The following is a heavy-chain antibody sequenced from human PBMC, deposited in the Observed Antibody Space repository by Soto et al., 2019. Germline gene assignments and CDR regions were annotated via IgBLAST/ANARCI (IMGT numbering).Heavy chain of an antibody. CDR2: IYYSGST. Sequence: QVQLQESGPGLVKPSQTLSLTCTVSGGSISSGGYYWSWIRQHPGKGLEWIGYIYYSGSTYYNPSLKSRVTISVDTSKNQFTLKLSSVTAADTAVYYCARDYVMYYGSGSYSHGGYFDYWGQGTLVTVSS. CDR1: GGSISSGGYY. CDR3: ARDYVMYYGSGSYSHGGYFDY. J-gene: IGHJ4*02. V-gene: IGHV4-31*03. D-gene: IGHD3-10*01.